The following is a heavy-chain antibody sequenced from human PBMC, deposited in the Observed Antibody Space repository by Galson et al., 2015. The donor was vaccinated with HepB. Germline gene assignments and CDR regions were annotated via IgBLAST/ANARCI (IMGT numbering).Heavy chain of an antibody. CDR2: FDPEDGET. CDR3: ATLYYGSGFYGMDV. J-gene: IGHJ6*02. CDR1: GYTLTELP. Sequence: SVKVSCKVSGYTLTELPMHWVRQAPGKGLEWMGGFDPEDGETIYAQKFQGRVTMTEDTSTDTAYMELSSLRSEDTAVYYCATLYYGSGFYGMDVWGQGTTVTVSS. V-gene: IGHV1-24*01. D-gene: IGHD3-10*01.